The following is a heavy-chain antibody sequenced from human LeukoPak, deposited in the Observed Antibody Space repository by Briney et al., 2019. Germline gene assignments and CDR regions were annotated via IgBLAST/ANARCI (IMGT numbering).Heavy chain of an antibody. Sequence: SQTLSLTCAISGGSVSSNSAAWNWIRQSPSRGLEWLGRTYYRSKWYNGYAVSVKSRITINPDTSKNQFPLQMNSVTPEDTAVYYCAREAYNSGWYADWGQGTLVTVSS. CDR2: TYYRSKWYN. D-gene: IGHD6-19*01. CDR3: AREAYNSGWYAD. V-gene: IGHV6-1*01. J-gene: IGHJ4*02. CDR1: GGSVSSNSAA.